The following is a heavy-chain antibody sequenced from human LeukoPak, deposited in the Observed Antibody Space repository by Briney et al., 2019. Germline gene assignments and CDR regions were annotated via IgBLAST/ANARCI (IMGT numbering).Heavy chain of an antibody. CDR3: ARVRSGYSSGWYFDY. V-gene: IGHV3-53*01. D-gene: IGHD6-19*01. CDR2: IYSGGST. CDR1: GITFTIAG. Sequence: PGGSLRLSCAASGITFTIAGMHWVRQVPGKGLEWVSVIYSGGSTYYADSVKGRFTISRDNSKNTLYLQMNSLRAEDTAVYYCARVRSGYSSGWYFDYWGQGTLVTVSS. J-gene: IGHJ4*02.